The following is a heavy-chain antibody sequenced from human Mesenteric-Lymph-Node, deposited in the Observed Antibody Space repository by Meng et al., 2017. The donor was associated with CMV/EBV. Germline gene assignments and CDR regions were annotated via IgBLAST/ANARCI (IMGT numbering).Heavy chain of an antibody. V-gene: IGHV4-34*01. CDR3: ARPAELHSGWYSY. CDR2: INHSGIT. Sequence: SETLSLTCGIYGGSFSGYQWTWVRQPPGKGLEWIGEINHSGITIYNPSLTSRVSMSVDTSKKEFSLKLTSVTAADTAVYYCARPAELHSGWYSYWGQGTLVTVSS. J-gene: IGHJ4*02. CDR1: GGSFSGYQ. D-gene: IGHD6-19*01.